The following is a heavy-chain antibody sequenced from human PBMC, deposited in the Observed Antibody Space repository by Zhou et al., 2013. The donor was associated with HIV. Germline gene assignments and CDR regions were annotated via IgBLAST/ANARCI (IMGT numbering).Heavy chain of an antibody. Sequence: QVQLVQSGTEVKKSGASVKVSCKASGFTFTGYYIHWLRQAPGQGFEWMGWINPNSGGTNYAQKFQDRVTMTGDTSAGTVYLDLSGLRSDDTAVYYCGRDWGSYDVFDIVGPRDTWSPSL. D-gene: IGHD3-16*01. CDR1: GFTFTGYY. J-gene: IGHJ3*02. CDR2: INPNSGGT. CDR3: GRDWGSYDVFDI. V-gene: IGHV1-2*02.